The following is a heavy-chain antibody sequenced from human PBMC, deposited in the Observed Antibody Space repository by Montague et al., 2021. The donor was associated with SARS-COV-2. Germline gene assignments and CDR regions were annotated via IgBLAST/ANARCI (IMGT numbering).Heavy chain of an antibody. CDR3: ARAASPRGAFDV. J-gene: IGHJ3*01. CDR2: ILHSGST. Sequence: TRSLTCAVSGGSINSGGYSWSWIRQSPGKGLEWIGYILHSGSTYYNPSPWSRVTVPVDRSKSQFSLNLTSMTAADTAVYFCARAASPRGAFDVWGQGTVVTVSS. CDR1: GGSINSGGYS. D-gene: IGHD3-10*01. V-gene: IGHV4-30-2*06.